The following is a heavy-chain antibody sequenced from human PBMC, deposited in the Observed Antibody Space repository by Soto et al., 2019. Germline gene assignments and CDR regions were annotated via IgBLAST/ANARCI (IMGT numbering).Heavy chain of an antibody. CDR1: GFPFGENA. Sequence: PGGSLRLSCAASGFPFGENAMSWVRQAPGKGLEWVSGISDSGATTYYADSVRGRFTISRDNSKNTLYLQMKSLRAADSASYYCAKEDTGSGSLDYWGQGALVTVSS. CDR3: AKEDTGSGSLDY. D-gene: IGHD6-19*01. V-gene: IGHV3-23*01. J-gene: IGHJ4*02. CDR2: ISDSGATT.